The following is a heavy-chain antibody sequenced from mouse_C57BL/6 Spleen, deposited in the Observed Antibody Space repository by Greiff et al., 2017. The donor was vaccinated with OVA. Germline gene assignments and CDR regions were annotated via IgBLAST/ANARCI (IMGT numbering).Heavy chain of an antibody. Sequence: VKLVESGPGLVQPSQSLSITCTVSGFSLTSYGVHWVRQAPGKGLEWLGVICSGGYTDYYAAFISGLFISKDNSKSQVFFKMNSLQDDDTAIYYCARKSGYDDYFDYWGQGTTLTVSS. CDR2: ICSGGYT. V-gene: IGHV2-2*01. CDR3: ARKSGYDDYFDY. CDR1: GFSLTSYG. J-gene: IGHJ2*01. D-gene: IGHD2-2*01.